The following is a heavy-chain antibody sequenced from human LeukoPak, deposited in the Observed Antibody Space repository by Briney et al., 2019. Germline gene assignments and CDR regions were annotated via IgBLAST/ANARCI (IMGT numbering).Heavy chain of an antibody. CDR2: ISHSGSS. CDR1: VYSIRSGYF. J-gene: IGHJ4*02. Sequence: SETLSLTCAVSVYSIRSGYFWAWIRQAPGKGPEWIGSISHSGSSYSNPSLKSRVIVSVDTSNNQFSLRLTSVTAADTATYYCARDGYYYDGTFEYWGQGIRVAVSS. V-gene: IGHV4-38-2*02. CDR3: ARDGYYYDGTFEY. D-gene: IGHD3-22*01.